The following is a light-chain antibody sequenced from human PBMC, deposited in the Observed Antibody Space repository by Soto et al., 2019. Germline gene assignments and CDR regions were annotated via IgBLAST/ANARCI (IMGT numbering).Light chain of an antibody. CDR1: SSDVGGYNY. Sequence: QSALTQPASVSGSPGPSITISCTGTSSDVGGYNYVSWYQQHPGKAPKLMIYEVSHRPSGVSNRVSGSKSGNTASLTISGLKDEDEADYYCCSYTSTSTVVFGGGTKLTVL. CDR3: CSYTSTSTVV. V-gene: IGLV2-14*01. CDR2: EVS. J-gene: IGLJ2*01.